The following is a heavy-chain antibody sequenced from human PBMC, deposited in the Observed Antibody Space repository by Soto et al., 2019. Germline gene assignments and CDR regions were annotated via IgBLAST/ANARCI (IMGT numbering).Heavy chain of an antibody. Sequence: GGSLRLSCAASGFTFSFYAMHWVRQSPGKGLEWVAVISYNGRNKHYVDSVKGRFTISRDNSQDTLYLQMDSLRPDDTAVYYCARQAKIGDRSQFYFDSWGQGTLVTVSS. V-gene: IGHV3-30*04. CDR1: GFTFSFYA. CDR2: ISYNGRNK. J-gene: IGHJ4*02. CDR3: ARQAKIGDRSQFYFDS. D-gene: IGHD3-16*01.